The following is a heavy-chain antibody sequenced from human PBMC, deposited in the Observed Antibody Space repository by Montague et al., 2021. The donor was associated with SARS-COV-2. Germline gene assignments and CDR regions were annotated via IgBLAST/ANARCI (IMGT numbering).Heavy chain of an antibody. V-gene: IGHV3-30*18. Sequence: SLRLSCAASGFTFSNYGIHWVRQAPGKGLEWVAVISYDGSNKYYADSVKGRFTNSRDNSKNTLYLQMNSLRTEDTAVYYCAKDWWIKIAAPEYFDYWGQGTLVTVSS. D-gene: IGHD6-25*01. CDR2: ISYDGSNK. J-gene: IGHJ4*02. CDR3: AKDWWIKIAAPEYFDY. CDR1: GFTFSNYG.